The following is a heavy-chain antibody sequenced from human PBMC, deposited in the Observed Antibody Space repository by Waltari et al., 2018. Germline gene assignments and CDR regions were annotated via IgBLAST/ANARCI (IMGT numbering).Heavy chain of an antibody. D-gene: IGHD6-19*01. CDR1: GGSLSGYY. V-gene: IGHV4-34*01. CDR2: VNYGGTT. J-gene: IGHJ4*02. CDR3: AKQVAGSGWYLG. Sequence: QVRLQQWGAGLLKPSETLSLTCVVSGGSLSGYYWSWNRQPPGKGLEWIGEVNYGGTTNYNPSLKSRITVSIDTSNNQFSLNLNSVTAADTAVYYCAKQVAGSGWYLGWGQGTLVSVSS.